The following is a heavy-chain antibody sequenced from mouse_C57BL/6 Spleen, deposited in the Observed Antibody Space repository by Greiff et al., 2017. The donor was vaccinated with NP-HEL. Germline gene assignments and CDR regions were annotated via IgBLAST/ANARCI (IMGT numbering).Heavy chain of an antibody. CDR1: GYTFTDYY. J-gene: IGHJ1*03. D-gene: IGHD1-1*01. Sequence: EVQLVESGPVLVKPGASVKMSCKASGYTFTDYYMNWVKQSHGKSLEWIGVINPYNGGTSYNQKFKGKATLTVDKSSSTAYMELNSLTSEDSAVYYCARELEAVVRYFDVWGTGTTVTVSS. V-gene: IGHV1-19*01. CDR2: INPYNGGT. CDR3: ARELEAVVRYFDV.